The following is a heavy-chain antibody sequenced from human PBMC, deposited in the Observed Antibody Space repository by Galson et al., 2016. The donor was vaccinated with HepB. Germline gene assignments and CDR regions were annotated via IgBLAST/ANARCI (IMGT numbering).Heavy chain of an antibody. V-gene: IGHV3-30*03. CDR2: ILFDGSYR. CDR3: AQMVAGDMVDAFGS. D-gene: IGHD2-15*01. J-gene: IGHJ3*02. CDR1: GFTFSNYA. Sequence: SLRLSCAASGFTFSNYAMNWVRQAPGKGLEWVAMILFDGSYRYYAESVKGRFTISRDNSENTLYLQMDSLRADDTAVYYCAQMVAGDMVDAFGSWGQGTMVTVSS.